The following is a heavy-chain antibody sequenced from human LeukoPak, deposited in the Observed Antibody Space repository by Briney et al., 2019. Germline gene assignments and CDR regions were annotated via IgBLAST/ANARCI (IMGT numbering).Heavy chain of an antibody. D-gene: IGHD5-18*01. CDR2: IYYRRTT. Sequence: KPSETLSLTCTVSGYSISGGYDWGWIRQPPGKGLEWIGSIYYRRTTYYNPSLKSRVTISVDTSKNQFSLKLSSVTAADTAVYYCASKGYSYGPLGYWGQGTLVTVSS. J-gene: IGHJ4*02. CDR3: ASKGYSYGPLGY. V-gene: IGHV4-38-2*02. CDR1: GYSISGGYD.